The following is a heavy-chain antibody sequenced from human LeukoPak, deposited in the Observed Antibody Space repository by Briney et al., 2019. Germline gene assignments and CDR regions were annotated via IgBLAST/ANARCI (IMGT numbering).Heavy chain of an antibody. V-gene: IGHV3-30*02. CDR1: GFTFGSYG. CDR2: IRYDGSNK. CDR3: ARIAYLDEGMDV. D-gene: IGHD2-21*01. J-gene: IGHJ6*03. Sequence: PGGSLRLSCAASGFTFGSYGMHWVRQAPGKGLEWVAFIRYDGSNKYYADSVKGRFTISRDNAGNSLYLQMNSLRAEETAVYFCARIAYLDEGMDVWGKGTTVTVSS.